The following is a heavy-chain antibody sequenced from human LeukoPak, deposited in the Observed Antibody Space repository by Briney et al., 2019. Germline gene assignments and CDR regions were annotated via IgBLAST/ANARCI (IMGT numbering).Heavy chain of an antibody. CDR2: IYYSGST. D-gene: IGHD3-3*01. CDR1: GGSISSYY. Sequence: SETLSLTCTVSGGSISSYYWSWIRQPPGKGLEWIGYIYYSGSTNYNPSLKSRVTISVDTSKNQFSLKLSSVTAADTAVHYCARVDTSTYDFWSGYYVPAGFDYWGQGTLVTVSS. V-gene: IGHV4-59*01. CDR3: ARVDTSTYDFWSGYYVPAGFDY. J-gene: IGHJ4*02.